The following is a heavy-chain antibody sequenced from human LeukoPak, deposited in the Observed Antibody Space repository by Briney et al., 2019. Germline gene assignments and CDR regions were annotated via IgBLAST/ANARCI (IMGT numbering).Heavy chain of an antibody. CDR1: GYTFTGYY. CDR2: INPNSGGT. D-gene: IGHD2-15*01. J-gene: IGHJ5*02. CDR3: ARQFDIVARSWLDP. V-gene: IGHV1-2*02. Sequence: ASVKGSCKAAGYTFTGYYMHWVRQAPGQGLEWMGWINPNSGGTNYAQKFQGRVTMTRDTSISTPYMELSRLRSDDTAVYYCARQFDIVARSWLDPWGQGTLVTVSS.